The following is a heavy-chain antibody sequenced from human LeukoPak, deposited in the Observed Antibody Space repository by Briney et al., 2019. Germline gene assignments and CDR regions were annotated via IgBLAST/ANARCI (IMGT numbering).Heavy chain of an antibody. CDR3: ARDQYCSGGSCYYPLDY. CDR1: GGTFSSYA. D-gene: IGHD2-15*01. Sequence: ASVKVSFKASGGTFSSYAISWVRQAPGQGLEWMGGIIPIFGIANYAQKFQGRVTITADESTSTAYMELSSLRSEDTAVYYCARDQYCSGGSCYYPLDYWGQGTLVTVSS. V-gene: IGHV1-69*13. CDR2: IIPIFGIA. J-gene: IGHJ4*02.